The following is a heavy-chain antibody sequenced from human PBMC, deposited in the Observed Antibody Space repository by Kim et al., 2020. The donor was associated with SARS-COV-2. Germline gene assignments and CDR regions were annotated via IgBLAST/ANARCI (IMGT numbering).Heavy chain of an antibody. CDR3: ARARSSSWQGVRYFDL. J-gene: IGHJ2*01. D-gene: IGHD6-13*01. CDR2: INHSGST. V-gene: IGHV4-34*01. CDR1: GGSFSGYY. Sequence: SETLSLTCAVYGGSFSGYYWSWIRQPPGKGLEWIGEINHSGSTNYNPSLKSRVTISVNTSKNQFSLKMSSVTAADTAVYYCARARSSSWQGVRYFDLWGRGTLVTVSS.